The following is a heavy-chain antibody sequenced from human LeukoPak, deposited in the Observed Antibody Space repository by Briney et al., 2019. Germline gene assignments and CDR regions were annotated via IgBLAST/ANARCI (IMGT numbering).Heavy chain of an antibody. V-gene: IGHV1-18*01. CDR1: GYTFTSYA. CDR3: ARSSEWDTTRNNWFDP. CDR2: ISTDIGIT. Sequence: GASVKVSCKASGYTFTSYAMNWVRQAPGQGLEWMGWISTDIGITVYAQRLQGRVTMTTDRSTSTAYMELRSLRYDDTAVYYCARSSEWDTTRNNWFDPWGQGTLVTVSS. J-gene: IGHJ5*02. D-gene: IGHD5-18*01.